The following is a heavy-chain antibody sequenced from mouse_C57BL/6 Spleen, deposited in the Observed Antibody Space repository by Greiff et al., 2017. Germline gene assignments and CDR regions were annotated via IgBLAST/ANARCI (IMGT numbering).Heavy chain of an antibody. CDR2: INPNNGGT. J-gene: IGHJ2*01. D-gene: IGHD1-1*01. V-gene: IGHV1-22*01. Sequence: EVQLQQSGPELVKPGASVKMSCKASGYTFTDYNMHWVKQSPGKSLEWIGYINPNNGGTSYNQKFKGKATLTVNKSSSTAYMELRSLTSEDSAVYYCARSYYGSSFDYWGQGTTLTVSS. CDR3: ARSYYGSSFDY. CDR1: GYTFTDYN.